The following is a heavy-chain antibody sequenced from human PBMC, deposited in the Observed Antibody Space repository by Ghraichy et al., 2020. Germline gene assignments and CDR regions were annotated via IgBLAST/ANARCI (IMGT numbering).Heavy chain of an antibody. Sequence: LSLTCDASGFNFSNYAMYWVRQATSKGLEWVAVASYDGNNEYYADSLKGRFTISRDNSKNTVYLEMNGLRTEDTATYYCARDQRGLGSPSDHYGMDVWGQGTMVTVSS. CDR3: ARDQRGLGSPSDHYGMDV. D-gene: IGHD3-10*01. V-gene: IGHV3-30-3*01. J-gene: IGHJ6*02. CDR2: ASYDGNNE. CDR1: GFNFSNYA.